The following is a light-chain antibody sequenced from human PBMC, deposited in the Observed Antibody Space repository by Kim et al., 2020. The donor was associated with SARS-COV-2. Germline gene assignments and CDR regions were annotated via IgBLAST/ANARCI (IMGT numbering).Light chain of an antibody. CDR3: QQYNNWPET. CDR1: QSVSNS. J-gene: IGKJ1*01. V-gene: IGKV3-15*01. CDR2: GAS. Sequence: IVMTQSPATLSVSPGERATLSCRASQSVSNSLAWYQQKPGQAPRLLIYGASTWATGIPVRFSGSGSRTEFTLTISSLQSEDFAVYYCQQYNNWPETFGQGTKVDIK.